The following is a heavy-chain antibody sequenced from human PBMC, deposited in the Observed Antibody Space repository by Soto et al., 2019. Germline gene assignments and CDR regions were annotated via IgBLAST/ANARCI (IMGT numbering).Heavy chain of an antibody. CDR3: ARDLSDWFDP. D-gene: IGHD3-16*02. Sequence: QVQLVESGGGVVQPGRSLRLSCAASGFTFSSYAMHWVRQAPGKGLEWVAVTSYDGSNKYYADSVKGRFTISRDNSKNTLYLQMNSLRAEDTAVYYCARDLSDWFDPWGQGTLVTVSS. J-gene: IGHJ5*02. V-gene: IGHV3-30-3*01. CDR2: TSYDGSNK. CDR1: GFTFSSYA.